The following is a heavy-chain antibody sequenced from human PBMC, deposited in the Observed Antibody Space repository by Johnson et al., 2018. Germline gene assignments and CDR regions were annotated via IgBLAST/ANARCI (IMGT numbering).Heavy chain of an antibody. CDR1: GFTFSSYW. Sequence: EVQLLETGGGLVQPGGSLRLSCAASGFTFSSYWMHWVRQAPGKGLVWVSRINSDGSSTSYADSVKGRFTISRDNAKNTLYLQMNSLRAGDTAVYYCVRVGYFAQLDVWGKGTTVTVSS. CDR3: VRVGYFAQLDV. V-gene: IGHV3-74*01. D-gene: IGHD3-9*01. CDR2: INSDGSST. J-gene: IGHJ6*04.